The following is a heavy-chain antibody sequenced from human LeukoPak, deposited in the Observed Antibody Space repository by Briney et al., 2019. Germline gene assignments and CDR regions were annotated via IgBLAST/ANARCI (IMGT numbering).Heavy chain of an antibody. J-gene: IGHJ6*02. CDR1: GYTFTGYY. V-gene: IGHV1-69*04. CDR3: ARDPSGSPYYYYGMDV. D-gene: IGHD1-26*01. CDR2: IIPILGIA. Sequence: SVKVSCKASGYTFTGYYMHWVRQAPGQGLEWMGRIIPILGIANYAQKFQGRVTITADKSTSTAYMELSSLRSEDTAVYYCARDPSGSPYYYYGMDVWGQGTTVTVSS.